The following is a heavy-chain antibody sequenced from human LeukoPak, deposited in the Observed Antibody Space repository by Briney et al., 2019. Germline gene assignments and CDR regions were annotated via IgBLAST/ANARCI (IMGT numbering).Heavy chain of an antibody. D-gene: IGHD4-23*01. CDR2: ISSSSSYI. J-gene: IGHJ4*02. CDR3: ARDSESYGGNPGEPYFDY. CDR1: GFTLSSYS. V-gene: IGHV3-21*01. Sequence: PGGSLRLSCAASGFTLSSYSMNWVRQAPGKGLEWVSSISSSSSYIYYADSVKGRFTISRDNAKNSLYLQMNSLRAEDTAVYYCARDSESYGGNPGEPYFDYWGQGTLVTVSS.